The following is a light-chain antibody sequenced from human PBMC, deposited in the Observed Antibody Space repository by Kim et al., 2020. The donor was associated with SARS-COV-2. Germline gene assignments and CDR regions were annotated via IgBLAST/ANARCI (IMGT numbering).Light chain of an antibody. V-gene: IGKV1-39*01. Sequence: DIQMTQSPSYLSASVGDRVTITCRASQSIGNYLNWYQQKPGKAPELLIYAASTLQSGGPSKFSGSGSGTDFTLTISSLQPDDFATYYCQQSYSSPHSFGQGTKLEI. CDR2: AAS. CDR1: QSIGNY. CDR3: QQSYSSPHS. J-gene: IGKJ2*03.